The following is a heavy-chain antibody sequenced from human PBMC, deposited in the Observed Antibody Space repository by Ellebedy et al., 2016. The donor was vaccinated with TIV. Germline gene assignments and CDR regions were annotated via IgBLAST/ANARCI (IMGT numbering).Heavy chain of an antibody. J-gene: IGHJ4*02. Sequence: GESLKISCAVSGFILSDHDMDWVRQAPGKGLEWVSVISNGGDTTYADSVKGRFTISRDNSKRTLYLQMNSLRADDTAIYYCAKLSGVLSWYADYWGLGARVTVSS. V-gene: IGHV3-23*01. D-gene: IGHD6-13*01. CDR2: ISNGGDTT. CDR3: AKLSGVLSWYADY. CDR1: GFILSDHD.